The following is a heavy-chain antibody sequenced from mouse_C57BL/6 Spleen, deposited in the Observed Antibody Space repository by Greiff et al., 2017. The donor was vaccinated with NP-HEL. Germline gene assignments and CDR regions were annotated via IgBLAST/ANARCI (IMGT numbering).Heavy chain of an antibody. V-gene: IGHV1-52*01. CDR2: IDPSDSET. D-gene: IGHD2-4*01. CDR1: GYTFTSYW. Sequence: QVQLKQPGAELVRPGSSVKLSCKASGYTFTSYWMHWVKQRPIQGLEWIGNIDPSDSETHYNQKFKDKATLTVDKSSSTAYMELSSLTSDDSAVYYCARDYDYDGAKAMDYWGQGASVTVSS. CDR3: ARDYDYDGAKAMDY. J-gene: IGHJ4*01.